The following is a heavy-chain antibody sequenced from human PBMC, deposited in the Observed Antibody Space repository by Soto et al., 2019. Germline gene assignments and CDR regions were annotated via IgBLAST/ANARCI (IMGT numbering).Heavy chain of an antibody. V-gene: IGHV4-39*01. CDR2: IYYSGTT. J-gene: IGHJ4*01. CDR1: GDSISSSFYY. Sequence: PSETLSLTCNVSGDSISSSFYYWGWIRQPPGKGLEWIGAIYYSGTTYYNPSLKTRVSLFLHTSENQFSLRLTSVTAADTAVYFCASLNYDYSRKYFDSWGHGTLVTVSS. D-gene: IGHD4-4*01. CDR3: ASLNYDYSRKYFDS.